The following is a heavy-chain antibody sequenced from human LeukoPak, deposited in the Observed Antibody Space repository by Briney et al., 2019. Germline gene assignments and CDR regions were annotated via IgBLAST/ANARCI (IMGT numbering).Heavy chain of an antibody. CDR1: GYTFTSYA. V-gene: IGHV1-3*01. CDR3: ARDSPPNWFDP. J-gene: IGHJ5*02. CDR2: INAGNGNT. Sequence: ASVKVSCKASGYTFTSYAMHWVRQAPGQRLEWMGWINAGNGNTKYSQKFQGRVTITRDTSASTAYMVLSSLRSEDTAVYYCARDSPPNWFDPWGQGTLVTVSS.